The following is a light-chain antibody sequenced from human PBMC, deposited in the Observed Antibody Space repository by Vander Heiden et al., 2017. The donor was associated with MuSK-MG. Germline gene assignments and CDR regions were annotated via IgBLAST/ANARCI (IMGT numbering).Light chain of an antibody. Sequence: AIQMTQPPSPLSASVGSRATITCPTRQGIKNVVWWQQQKPGKAQNLLNDAASRLQSVAPSRFSGSGSGTDFTLTISSLQPEDVATYCCQQDYNYPLTFGGGTKVEIK. V-gene: IGKV1-6*01. CDR1: QGIKNV. CDR3: QQDYNYPLT. J-gene: IGKJ4*01. CDR2: AAS.